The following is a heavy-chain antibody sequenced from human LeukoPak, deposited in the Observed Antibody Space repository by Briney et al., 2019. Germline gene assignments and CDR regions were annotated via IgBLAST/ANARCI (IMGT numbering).Heavy chain of an antibody. J-gene: IGHJ6*02. D-gene: IGHD5-18*01. CDR2: ISWNSGSI. Sequence: GGSLRLSCAASGFTFDDYAMHWVRQAPGKGLEWVSGISWNSGSIGYADPVKGRFTISRDNAKNSLYLQMNSLRAEDTALYYCAKDIGYSYGMDVWGQGTTVTVSS. CDR3: AKDIGYSYGMDV. CDR1: GFTFDDYA. V-gene: IGHV3-9*01.